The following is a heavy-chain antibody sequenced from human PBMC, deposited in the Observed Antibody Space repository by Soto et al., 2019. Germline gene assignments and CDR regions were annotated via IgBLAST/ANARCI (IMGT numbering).Heavy chain of an antibody. V-gene: IGHV3-11*01. CDR1: GFTFSDYA. J-gene: IGHJ4*02. CDR2: IGPRGSTV. CDR3: ARGTDYYPY. Sequence: PGGSLRLSCAASGFTFSDYAMNWIRQAPGRGLEWISYIGPRGSTVYYADSVKVRFTISRDNARKSLFLQMNILRVEDTAVYYCARGTDYYPYWGQGSLVTVSS.